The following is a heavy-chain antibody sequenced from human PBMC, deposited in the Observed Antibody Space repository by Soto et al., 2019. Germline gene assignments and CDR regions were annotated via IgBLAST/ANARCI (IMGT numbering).Heavy chain of an antibody. CDR1: GASLGGFH. CDR3: ARSPLGYDYVRQTWREVGDSFDI. Sequence: SETLSLTCAIYGASLGGFHWTWLRQAPGKGLEWVGELIHGGSTNYNPSLKGRVSFSLDTSKNQFSLHLMSVTAADTAVYYCARSPLGYDYVRQTWREVGDSFDIWGRGTLVTVSS. CDR2: LIHGGST. V-gene: IGHV4-34*12. J-gene: IGHJ3*02. D-gene: IGHD3-16*01.